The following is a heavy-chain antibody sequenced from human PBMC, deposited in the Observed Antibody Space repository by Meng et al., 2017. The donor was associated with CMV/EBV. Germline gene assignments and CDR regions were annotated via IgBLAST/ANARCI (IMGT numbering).Heavy chain of an antibody. CDR1: GFTFSSYW. J-gene: IGHJ4*02. CDR3: ARAGKDWVGRTVYYDY. CDR2: INSDGSST. V-gene: IGHV3-74*01. Sequence: LSLTCAASGFTFSSYWMHWVRQAPGKGLVWVSRINSDGSSTSYADSVKGRFTISRDNAKNTLYLQMNSLRAEDTAVYYRARAGKDWVGRTVYYDYWGQGTLVTVSS. D-gene: IGHD2-15*01.